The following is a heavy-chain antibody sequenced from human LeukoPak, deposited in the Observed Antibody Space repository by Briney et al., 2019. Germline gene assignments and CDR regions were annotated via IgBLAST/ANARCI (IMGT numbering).Heavy chain of an antibody. V-gene: IGHV3-30*04. CDR3: AKALSYYGSGSYFRTNWFDP. J-gene: IGHJ5*02. CDR2: ISYDGSNK. CDR1: GFTFSTYA. D-gene: IGHD3-10*01. Sequence: GGSLRLSCAASGFTFSTYAMHWVRQAPGKGLEWVAVISYDGSNKYYADSVKGRFTISRDNSKNTLYLQMNSLRAEDTAVYYCAKALSYYGSGSYFRTNWFDPWGQGTLVTVSS.